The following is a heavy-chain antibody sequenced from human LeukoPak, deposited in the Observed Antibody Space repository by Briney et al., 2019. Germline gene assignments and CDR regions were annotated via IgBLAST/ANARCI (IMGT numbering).Heavy chain of an antibody. CDR2: IWYDGSNK. CDR1: GFTFSSYG. CDR3: ARGGLGIGDFDI. J-gene: IGHJ3*02. V-gene: IGHV3-33*01. Sequence: PGGSLRLSCAASGFTFSSYGMHWVRQAPGKGLEWVAVIWYDGSNKYYADPVKGRFTISRDNSKNTLYLQMNSLRAEDTAVYYCARGGLGIGDFDIWGQGTMVTVSS. D-gene: IGHD7-27*01.